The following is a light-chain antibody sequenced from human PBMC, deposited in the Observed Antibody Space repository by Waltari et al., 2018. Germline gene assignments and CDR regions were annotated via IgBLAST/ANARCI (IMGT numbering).Light chain of an antibody. CDR1: QGINNF. J-gene: IGKJ5*01. CDR3: QQHYSLPIT. Sequence: DIQMTQSHSSLSASVGDRVTITCQASQGINNFLNWYQQRPGKAPDLLIYDASNLETGVQSRFSGSGSGTDFTFIISSVQPEDIATYYCQQHYSLPITFGQGTRLEIK. V-gene: IGKV1-33*01. CDR2: DAS.